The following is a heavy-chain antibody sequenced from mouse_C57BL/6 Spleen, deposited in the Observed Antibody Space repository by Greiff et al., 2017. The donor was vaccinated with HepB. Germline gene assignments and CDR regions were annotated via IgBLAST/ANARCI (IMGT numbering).Heavy chain of an antibody. CDR2: ISDGGSYT. Sequence: DVKLVESGGGLVKPGGSLKLSCAASGFTFSSYAMSWVRQTPEKRLEWVATISDGGSYTYYPDNVKGRFTISRDNAKNNLYLQMSHLKSEDTAIYYCARDLLDGGYFDVWGTGTTVTVSS. CDR1: GFTFSSYA. J-gene: IGHJ1*03. V-gene: IGHV5-4*01. CDR3: ARDLLDGGYFDV.